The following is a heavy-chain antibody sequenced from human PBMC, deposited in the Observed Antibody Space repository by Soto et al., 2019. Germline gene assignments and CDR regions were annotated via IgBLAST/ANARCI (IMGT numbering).Heavy chain of an antibody. CDR1: GGSISGYY. Sequence: QVHLQESGPGLVKPSETLSLTCSVSGGSISGYYWSWIRQTPGTGLEWIGYICYNGRTNFNPSLKSRATISLDTSKNQFSLQLTSVTAADTAVYYCARVMGKNWFDVWGQGTLVTVSS. V-gene: IGHV4-59*13. CDR3: ARVMGKNWFDV. D-gene: IGHD7-27*01. J-gene: IGHJ5*02. CDR2: ICYNGRT.